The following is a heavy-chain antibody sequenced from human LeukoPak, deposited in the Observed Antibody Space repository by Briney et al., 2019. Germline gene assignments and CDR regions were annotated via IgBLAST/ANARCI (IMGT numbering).Heavy chain of an antibody. CDR1: GFPLSSYA. CDR3: ARSQPYYYDSSGYGPSDY. V-gene: IGHV3-64*01. J-gene: IGHJ4*02. CDR2: ISSTGGST. Sequence: PGGSLRLSCAASGFPLSSYAMHWVRQAPGKGLEYVSAISSTGGSTYHAHSVKGRVTISRDNSKNTLYLQMGSLRAEDMAVYYCARSQPYYYDSSGYGPSDYWGQGTLVTVSS. D-gene: IGHD3-22*01.